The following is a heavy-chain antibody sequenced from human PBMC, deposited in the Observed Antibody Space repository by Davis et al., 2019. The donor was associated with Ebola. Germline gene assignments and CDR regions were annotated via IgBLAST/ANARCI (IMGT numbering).Heavy chain of an antibody. CDR2: INPSGGST. D-gene: IGHD2-2*01. CDR3: ARGWRVVVPAAMGGYNWSDP. CDR1: GYTFTSYY. Sequence: AASVKVSCKASGYTFTSYYMHWVRQAPGQGLEWMGIINPSGGSTSYAQKFQGRVTMTRDTSTSTVYMELSSLRSEDTAVYYCARGWRVVVPAAMGGYNWSDPWGQGTLVTVSS. V-gene: IGHV1-46*01. J-gene: IGHJ5*02.